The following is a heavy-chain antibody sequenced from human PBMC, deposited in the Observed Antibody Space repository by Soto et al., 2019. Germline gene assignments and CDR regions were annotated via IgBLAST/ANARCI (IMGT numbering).Heavy chain of an antibody. CDR1: GGSISSGGYY. CDR2: IYYSGST. J-gene: IGHJ4*02. Sequence: SETLSLTCTVSGGSISSGGYYWSWIRQHPGKGLEWIGYIYYSGSTYYNPSLKSRVTISVDTSKNQFSLKLSSVTAADTAVYYCARDNAGSSSWYLDYWGQGTLVTVSS. D-gene: IGHD6-13*01. V-gene: IGHV4-31*03. CDR3: ARDNAGSSSWYLDY.